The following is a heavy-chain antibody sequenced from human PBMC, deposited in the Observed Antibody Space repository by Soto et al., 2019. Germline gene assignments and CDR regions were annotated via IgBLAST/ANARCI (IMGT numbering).Heavy chain of an antibody. V-gene: IGHV1-46*01. J-gene: IGHJ6*02. CDR3: AREGNSYSGMDV. CDR1: GYTFTSYY. Sequence: QVQLMQSGAEVKKPGASVRDSCVASGYTFTSYYMHWVRQAPGQGLEWLGVIKLSGGSTTYAHRFQGRVTVTRDTSTSTVYMELRSLRSEDTAVYHCAREGNSYSGMDVWGQGTTVTVS. CDR2: IKLSGGST.